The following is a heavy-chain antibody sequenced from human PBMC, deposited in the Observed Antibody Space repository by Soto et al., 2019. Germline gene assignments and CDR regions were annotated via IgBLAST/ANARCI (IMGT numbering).Heavy chain of an antibody. V-gene: IGHV1-24*01. D-gene: IGHD2-21*02. CDR3: ATREFYCGGDCYPRDAFDI. Sequence: GASVKVSCKVSGYTLTELSMHWVRQAPGKGLEWMGGFDPEDGETIYAQKFQGRVTMTEDTSTDTAYMELSSLRSEDTAVYYCATREFYCGGDCYPRDAFDIWGQGTMVTVSS. CDR2: FDPEDGET. CDR1: GYTLTELS. J-gene: IGHJ3*02.